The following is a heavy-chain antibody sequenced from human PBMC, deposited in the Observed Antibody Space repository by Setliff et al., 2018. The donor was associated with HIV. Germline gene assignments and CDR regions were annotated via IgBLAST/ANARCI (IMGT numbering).Heavy chain of an antibody. J-gene: IGHJ6*02. D-gene: IGHD4-4*01. CDR3: ARDDSNYRQHGMDV. V-gene: IGHV3-7*01. CDR1: GFTFSSYD. Sequence: GGSLRLSCEASGFTFSSYDFHWVRQAAGKGLEWVANIKEDGSEKYYVDSVKGRFTISRDNAKNSLYLQMNSLRAEDTAVYYCARDDSNYRQHGMDVWGQGTTVTVSS. CDR2: IKEDGSEK.